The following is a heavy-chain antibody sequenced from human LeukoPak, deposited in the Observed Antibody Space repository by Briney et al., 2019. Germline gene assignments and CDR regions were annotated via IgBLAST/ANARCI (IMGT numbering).Heavy chain of an antibody. V-gene: IGHV3-9*01. D-gene: IGHD1-26*01. CDR1: GFTFDDYA. J-gene: IGHJ3*02. CDR2: ISWSSGST. Sequence: PGRSLRLSCAASGFTFDDYAMHWVRQAPGKGLEWVSGISWSSGSTAYADSVKGRFTISRDNANNSLSLLMNSLRVEDTALYYCARYRFVVGATDAFDIWGQGTMVTVSS. CDR3: ARYRFVVGATDAFDI.